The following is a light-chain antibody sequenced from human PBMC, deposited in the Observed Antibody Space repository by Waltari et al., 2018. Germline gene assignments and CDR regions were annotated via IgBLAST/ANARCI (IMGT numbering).Light chain of an antibody. V-gene: IGLV2-11*01. CDR3: CSYAGSYTLV. J-gene: IGLJ2*01. CDR1: RRDAGGYNY. CDR2: DVS. Sequence: QSALTQPRSVSGPPGQSVTISCTGTRRDAGGYNYASWYQQHPGKAPKLMIYDVSKRPSGVPDRFSGSKSGNTASLTISGLQAEDEADYYCCSYAGSYTLVFGGGTKLTVL.